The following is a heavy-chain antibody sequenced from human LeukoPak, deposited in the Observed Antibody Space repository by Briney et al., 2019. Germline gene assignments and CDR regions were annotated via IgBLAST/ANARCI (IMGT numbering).Heavy chain of an antibody. Sequence: PSETLSLTCAVYGGSFSGYYWSWIRQPPGTGLQWIGEINHSGSTNYNPSLKSRVAISVDTSKNQFSLKLSSVTAADTAVYYCARGPQPLGYCSSTSCYGDWFDPWGQGTLVTVSS. CDR3: ARGPQPLGYCSSTSCYGDWFDP. J-gene: IGHJ5*02. CDR1: GGSFSGYY. CDR2: INHSGST. V-gene: IGHV4-34*01. D-gene: IGHD2-2*01.